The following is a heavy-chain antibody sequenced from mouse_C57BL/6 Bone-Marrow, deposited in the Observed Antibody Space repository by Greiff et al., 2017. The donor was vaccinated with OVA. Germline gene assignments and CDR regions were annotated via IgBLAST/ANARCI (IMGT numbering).Heavy chain of an antibody. CDR2: ISSGGSYT. D-gene: IGHD3-3*01. J-gene: IGHJ3*01. CDR1: GFTFSSYG. CDR3: ARHGRDLFAY. V-gene: IGHV5-6*02. Sequence: DVTLVESGGDLVKPGGSLKLSCAASGFTFSSYGMSWVRQTPDKRLEWVATISSGGSYTYYPDSVKGRFTISRDNAKNTLYLQMSSLKSEDTAMYYCARHGRDLFAYWGQGTLVTVSA.